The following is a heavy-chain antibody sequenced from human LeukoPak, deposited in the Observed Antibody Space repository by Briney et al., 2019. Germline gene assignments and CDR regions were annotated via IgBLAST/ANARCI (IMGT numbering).Heavy chain of an antibody. J-gene: IGHJ2*01. CDR1: GFIFSNYA. D-gene: IGHD3-22*01. CDR2: ISTSSTTI. CDR3: ARGPGNYYDSTGYWYFDL. Sequence: GGSLRLSCTASGFIFSNYAMNWVRQAPGKGLEWLSYISTSSTTIHYADSVKGRFTSSREDARNSLYLQMNSRRAEGTAVYFCARGPGNYYDSTGYWYFDLWGRGTLVTVSS. V-gene: IGHV3-48*01.